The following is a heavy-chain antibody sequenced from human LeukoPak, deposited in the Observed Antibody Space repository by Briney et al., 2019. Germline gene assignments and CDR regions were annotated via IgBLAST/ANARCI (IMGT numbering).Heavy chain of an antibody. D-gene: IGHD6-13*01. Sequence: GASVKVSCKASGYTFTGYYMHWVRQAPGQGLEWMGRINPNSGGTNYAQKFQGRVTMTRDTSISTAYMELSRLRSDDTAVYYCARVRSSHMYSSSWLGYWGQGTLVTVSS. CDR3: ARVRSSHMYSSSWLGY. CDR2: INPNSGGT. CDR1: GYTFTGYY. V-gene: IGHV1-2*06. J-gene: IGHJ4*02.